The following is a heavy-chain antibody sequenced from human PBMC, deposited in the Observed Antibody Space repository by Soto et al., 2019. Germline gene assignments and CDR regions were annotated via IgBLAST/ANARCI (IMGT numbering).Heavy chain of an antibody. V-gene: IGHV4-59*08. D-gene: IGHD2-21*02. CDR3: ARSEDCGGDCHLGNDAFDI. J-gene: IGHJ3*02. CDR1: GGSISSYY. Sequence: QVQLQESGPGLVKPSETLSLTCTVSGGSISSYYWSWIRQPPGKGLEWIGYIYYSGSTNYNPSLKSRVTISVDTSKNQFSLKLSSVTAADTAVYYCARSEDCGGDCHLGNDAFDIWGQGTMVTVSS. CDR2: IYYSGST.